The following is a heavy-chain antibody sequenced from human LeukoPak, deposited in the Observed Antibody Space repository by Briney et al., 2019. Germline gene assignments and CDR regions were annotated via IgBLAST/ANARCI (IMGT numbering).Heavy chain of an antibody. CDR3: AREDIVVVPAAHSYFDY. V-gene: IGHV3-7*01. D-gene: IGHD2-2*01. J-gene: IGHJ4*02. CDR1: GFTFSSYW. CDR2: IKQDGSEK. Sequence: GGSLRLSCAASGFTFSSYWMSWVRQAPGKGLEWVANIKQDGSEKYYVDSVKGRFTISRDNAKNSLYLQMNSLRAADTAVYYCAREDIVVVPAAHSYFDYWGQGTLVTVSS.